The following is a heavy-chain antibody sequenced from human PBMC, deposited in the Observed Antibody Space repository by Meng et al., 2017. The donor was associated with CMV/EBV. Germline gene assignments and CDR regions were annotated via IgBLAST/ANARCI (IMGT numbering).Heavy chain of an antibody. D-gene: IGHD2-2*01. V-gene: IGHV1-69*04. CDR3: AREAGGREYCSSTSCSFDY. J-gene: IGHJ4*02. CDR1: GGTFSSYT. Sequence: SVKVSCKASGGTFSSYTISWVRQAPGQGLEGMGRIIPILGIAHYAQKFQGRVTITADKSTSTAYMELSSLRSEDTAVYYCAREAGGREYCSSTSCSFDYWGQGTLVTVSS. CDR2: IIPILGIA.